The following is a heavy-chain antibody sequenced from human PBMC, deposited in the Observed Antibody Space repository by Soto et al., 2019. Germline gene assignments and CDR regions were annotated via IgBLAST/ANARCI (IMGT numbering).Heavy chain of an antibody. CDR3: ARVIPGAEAWFDP. CDR1: GNTFTNFG. Sequence: ASGKVSCKASGNTFTNFGVTWVRQAPGQGLEWMGWISAYTDDPNYAQKFQGRVTMTIDTSTSTAYLDLRSLTSDDTAVYYCARVIPGAEAWFDPWGQGTLVTVSS. CDR2: ISAYTDDP. J-gene: IGHJ5*02. D-gene: IGHD2-2*01. V-gene: IGHV1-18*01.